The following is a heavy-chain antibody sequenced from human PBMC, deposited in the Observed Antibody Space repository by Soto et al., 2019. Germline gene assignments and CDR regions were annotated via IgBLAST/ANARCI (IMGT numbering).Heavy chain of an antibody. V-gene: IGHV4-30-2*01. CDR1: GGSISSGGYS. J-gene: IGHJ4*02. D-gene: IGHD3-10*01. Sequence: SETLSLTCAVSGGSISSGGYSWSWIRQPPGKGLEWIGYIYHSGSTSYNPSLKSRVTISVDRSKNQSSLKLSYVTAADTAVYYFARYEFRTMVRGVTAKTFDYWGQGTLVTVSS. CDR3: ARYEFRTMVRGVTAKTFDY. CDR2: IYHSGST.